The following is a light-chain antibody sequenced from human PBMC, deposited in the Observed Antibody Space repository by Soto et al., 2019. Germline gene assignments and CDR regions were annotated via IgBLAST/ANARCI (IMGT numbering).Light chain of an antibody. CDR2: AAS. Sequence: DIQLTQSPSSLSASVGDRVTITCRASQSISIYLNWYQLKPGKAPRLLIYAASTLQSGVPSRFSGSGSGTDFTLTISSLQPEDVATYYCQKCKVAPFTFGGGTKVDIK. V-gene: IGKV1-27*01. J-gene: IGKJ4*01. CDR3: QKCKVAPFT. CDR1: QSISIY.